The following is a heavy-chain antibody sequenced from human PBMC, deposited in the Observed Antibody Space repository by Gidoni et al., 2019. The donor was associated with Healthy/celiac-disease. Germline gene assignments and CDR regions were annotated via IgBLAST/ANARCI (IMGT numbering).Heavy chain of an antibody. CDR3: ARGRGWELPNYYYYYMDV. CDR2: MNPNSGNT. Sequence: QVQLVQSGAEVKKPGSSVEVSCKASGCTFPSYDINWVRQATGQRLEWMGWMNPNSGNTGYAQKFQGRVTMTRNTSISTAYMELSSLRSEDTAVYYCARGRGWELPNYYYYYMDVWGKGTTVTVSS. D-gene: IGHD1-26*01. V-gene: IGHV1-8*01. J-gene: IGHJ6*03. CDR1: GCTFPSYD.